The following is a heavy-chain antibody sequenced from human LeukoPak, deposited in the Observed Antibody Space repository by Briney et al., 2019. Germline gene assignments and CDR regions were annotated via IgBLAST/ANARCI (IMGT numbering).Heavy chain of an antibody. CDR2: INHSGST. J-gene: IGHJ4*02. CDR3: ASRGYSYGYRY. D-gene: IGHD5-18*01. Sequence: SETLSLTCAVYGGSFSGYYWSWIRQPPGKGLEWIGEINHSGSTNYNPPLKSRVTISVDTSKNQFSLKLSSVTAADTAVYYCASRGYSYGYRYWGQGTLVTVSS. V-gene: IGHV4-34*01. CDR1: GGSFSGYY.